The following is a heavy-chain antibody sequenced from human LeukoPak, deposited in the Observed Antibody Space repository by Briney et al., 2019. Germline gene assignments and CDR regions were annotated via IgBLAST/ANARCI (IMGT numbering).Heavy chain of an antibody. V-gene: IGHV3-64D*06. Sequence: GGSLRLSCSASGFTFSSYAMHWVRQASGKGLEHVSAINSNGDTTYYADSVKGRFTISRDNSKNTLSLQMSSLRAEDTAVYYCVKDQSTGWRHFDYWGQGTLVTVSS. CDR3: VKDQSTGWRHFDY. J-gene: IGHJ4*02. CDR2: INSNGDTT. D-gene: IGHD6-19*01. CDR1: GFTFSSYA.